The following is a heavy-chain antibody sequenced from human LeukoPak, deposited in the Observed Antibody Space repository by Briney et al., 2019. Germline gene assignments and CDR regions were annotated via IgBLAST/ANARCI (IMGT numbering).Heavy chain of an antibody. V-gene: IGHV1-8*01. CDR1: GYTFTSYD. D-gene: IGHD5-18*01. Sequence: ASVKVSCKASGYTFTSYDINWVRQATGQGLEWMGWMNPNSGNTGYAQKFQGRVTMTRNTSISTAYMELSSLRSEDTAVYYCATRGYSYGRENYYYYGMDVWGQGTTVTVSS. CDR3: ATRGYSYGRENYYYYGMDV. CDR2: MNPNSGNT. J-gene: IGHJ6*02.